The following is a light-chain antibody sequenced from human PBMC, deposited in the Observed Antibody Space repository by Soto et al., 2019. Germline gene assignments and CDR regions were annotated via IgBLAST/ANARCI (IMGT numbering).Light chain of an antibody. Sequence: IVLTQSPGTLSLSPGERATLSCRASQSVGGNNFAWYQQTPGQAPRLLIYDSSIRATGIPDRFSGTGSGTDSTLTISRLEPEDFAVYFCQQYGGAPWTFGQGTKVEAK. V-gene: IGKV3-20*01. CDR1: QSVGGNN. J-gene: IGKJ1*01. CDR3: QQYGGAPWT. CDR2: DSS.